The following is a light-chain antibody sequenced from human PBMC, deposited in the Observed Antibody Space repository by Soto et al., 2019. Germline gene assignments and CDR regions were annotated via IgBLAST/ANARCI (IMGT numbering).Light chain of an antibody. V-gene: IGKV3-20*01. J-gene: IGKJ1*01. CDR3: EQCGSSPWT. CDR2: GVS. CDR1: QTISSNF. Sequence: EIVLTQSPGTLSLSPGAGATLACRASQTISSNFLAWYQQKPGQAPRLLIYGVSIRATGIPDRFSGSGSGIDLTLTSSRLEPEYFAVYYCEQCGSSPWTFGQVTTVKIK.